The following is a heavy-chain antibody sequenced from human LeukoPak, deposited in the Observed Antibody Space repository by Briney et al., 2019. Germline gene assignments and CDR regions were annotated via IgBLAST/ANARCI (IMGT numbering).Heavy chain of an antibody. J-gene: IGHJ4*02. V-gene: IGHV3-7*01. CDR3: TTDHLQSVGYCSSTSCYRFAVGNY. CDR1: GFTFSSYW. Sequence: GGSLRLSCAASGFTFSSYWMSWVRQAPGKGLEWVANIKQDGSEKCYVDSVKGRFTISRDNAKNSLYLQMNSLRAEDTAVYYCTTDHLQSVGYCSSTSCYRFAVGNYWGQGTLVTVSS. D-gene: IGHD2-2*02. CDR2: IKQDGSEK.